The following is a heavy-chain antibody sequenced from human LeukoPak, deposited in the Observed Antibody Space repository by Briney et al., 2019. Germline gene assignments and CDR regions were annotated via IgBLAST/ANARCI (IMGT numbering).Heavy chain of an antibody. D-gene: IGHD3-10*01. V-gene: IGHV3-15*01. Sequence: GGSLRLSCAAPGFTFSNAWMSWVRQAPGKGLEWVGRIKSKTDGGTTDYAAPVKGRFTISRDDSKNTLYLQMNSLKTEDTAVYYCTTYYYGSGSYDYWGQGTLVTVSS. CDR3: TTYYYGSGSYDY. J-gene: IGHJ4*02. CDR2: IKSKTDGGTT. CDR1: GFTFSNAW.